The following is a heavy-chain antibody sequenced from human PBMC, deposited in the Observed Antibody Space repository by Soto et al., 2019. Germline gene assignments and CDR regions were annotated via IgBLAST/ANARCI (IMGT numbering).Heavy chain of an antibody. D-gene: IGHD1-1*01. CDR3: ASDRLRYTWNDFPYYYCGMDV. V-gene: IGHV3-30-3*01. CDR2: ISYDGSNK. CDR1: GFTFSSYA. J-gene: IGHJ6*02. Sequence: QVQLVESGGGVVQPGRSLRLSCAASGFTFSSYAMHWVRQAPGKGLEWVAVISYDGSNKYYADSVKGRFTISRDNSKNTLYLQMNSLTAEDTAVYYCASDRLRYTWNDFPYYYCGMDVWGQWTTVTVCS.